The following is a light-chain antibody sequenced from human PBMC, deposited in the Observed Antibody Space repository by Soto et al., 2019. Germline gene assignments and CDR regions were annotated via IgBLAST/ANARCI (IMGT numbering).Light chain of an antibody. CDR1: QSISTY. V-gene: IGKV1-39*01. Sequence: DIQMTQSPSSLSASVGDRVTITCRESQSISTYLNWFQKRPGKAHKVMIYDASSLQSGVPSRFSVSVSGTDFTLTISSLQPEDFATYYCQQTYNTLPSTFGQGTRLEIK. J-gene: IGKJ5*01. CDR3: QQTYNTLPST. CDR2: DAS.